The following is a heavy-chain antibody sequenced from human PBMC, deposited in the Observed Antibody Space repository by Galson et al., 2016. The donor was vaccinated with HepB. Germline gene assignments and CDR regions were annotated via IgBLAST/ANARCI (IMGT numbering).Heavy chain of an antibody. D-gene: IGHD3-3*01. Sequence: SLRLSCAASGFTLNTYGVHWVRQAPGKGLEWVAVIRYDGSNKYYADSVKGRFTISRDNSKNTLYLQMDSLRAEDTAVYYCARGVTIFGVVTNPLDVWGQGTLGTVSS. J-gene: IGHJ4*02. CDR3: ARGVTIFGVVTNPLDV. V-gene: IGHV3-33*08. CDR1: GFTLNTYG. CDR2: IRYDGSNK.